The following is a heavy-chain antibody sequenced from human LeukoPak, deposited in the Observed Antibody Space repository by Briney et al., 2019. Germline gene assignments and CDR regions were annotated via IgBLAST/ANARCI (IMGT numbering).Heavy chain of an antibody. Sequence: PSETLSLTCTVSGGSISSYYWSWIRQPPGKGLEWIGYIYYSGSTNYNPSLKSRVTISVDTSKNQFSLKLSSVTAADTAVYYCARGRSGWYGKRRPNFDYWGQGTLVTVSS. J-gene: IGHJ4*02. D-gene: IGHD6-19*01. V-gene: IGHV4-59*12. CDR1: GGSISSYY. CDR2: IYYSGST. CDR3: ARGRSGWYGKRRPNFDY.